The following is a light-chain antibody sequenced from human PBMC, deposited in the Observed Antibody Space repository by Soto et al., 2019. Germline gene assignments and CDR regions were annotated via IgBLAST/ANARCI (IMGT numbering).Light chain of an antibody. J-gene: IGLJ1*01. CDR3: CSYVGTNTSYV. Sequence: QSALTQPRSVSGYPGQSVTISCTGTSSDVGGYNYVSWYQQHPGKAPKVMIYDVSKRPSGGPDRFSGSKSGNTASLTISGLQAEDEADYYCCSYVGTNTSYVFGTGTKVTVL. CDR2: DVS. V-gene: IGLV2-11*01. CDR1: SSDVGGYNY.